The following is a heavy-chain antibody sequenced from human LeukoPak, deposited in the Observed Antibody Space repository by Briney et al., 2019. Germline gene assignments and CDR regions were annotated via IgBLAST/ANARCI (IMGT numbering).Heavy chain of an antibody. CDR2: ISAYNGNT. Sequence: ASVKVSCKASGYTFTSYGISWVRQAPGQGLEWMGWISAYNGNTNYAQKLQGRVTMTTDTSTSTAYMELRSLRSDDTAVYYCAKVPTYYYDSNGYYSASADAFDIWGQGTMVTLSS. D-gene: IGHD3-22*01. J-gene: IGHJ3*02. CDR3: AKVPTYYYDSNGYYSASADAFDI. V-gene: IGHV1-18*01. CDR1: GYTFTSYG.